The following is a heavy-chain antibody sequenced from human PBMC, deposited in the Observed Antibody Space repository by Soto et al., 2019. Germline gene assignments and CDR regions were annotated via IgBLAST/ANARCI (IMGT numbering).Heavy chain of an antibody. V-gene: IGHV1-18*01. CDR1: GYTFTSYG. Sequence: ASLKVSCKASGYTFTSYGISWVRQAPGQGLEWMGWISAYNGNTNYAQKLQGRVTMTTDTSTSTAYMELRSLRSDDTAVYYCARGSVRSGPGATTYGAFDIWGQGTMVTVSS. J-gene: IGHJ3*02. CDR3: ARGSVRSGPGATTYGAFDI. CDR2: ISAYNGNT. D-gene: IGHD1-26*01.